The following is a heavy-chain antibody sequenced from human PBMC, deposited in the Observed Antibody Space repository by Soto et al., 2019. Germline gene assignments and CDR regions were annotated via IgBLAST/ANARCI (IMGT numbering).Heavy chain of an antibody. CDR1: GYTFTSYG. D-gene: IGHD5-18*01. CDR3: ARDLFLRGSYGFRDPIDY. J-gene: IGHJ4*02. Sequence: ASVKVSCKASGYTFTSYGISWVRQAPGQGLEWMGWISAYNDNTNYAQKLQGRVTMTTDTSTSTAYMELRSLRSDDTAVYYCARDLFLRGSYGFRDPIDYWGQGTLVTVSS. V-gene: IGHV1-18*01. CDR2: ISAYNDNT.